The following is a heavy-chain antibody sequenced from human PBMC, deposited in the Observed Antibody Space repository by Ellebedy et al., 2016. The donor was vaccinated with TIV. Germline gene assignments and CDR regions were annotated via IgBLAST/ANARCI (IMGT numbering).Heavy chain of an antibody. V-gene: IGHV5-51*01. J-gene: IGHJ4*02. D-gene: IGHD1-1*01. CDR1: GYTFTTYW. Sequence: KVSXXGSGYTFTTYWIGWVRQKPGKGLEWLGIIYPDDSDTRYSPSFQGQHTISADKSISTAYLQWSSLKASDTALYYCARRGGDKLELDYWGQGTLVTVSS. CDR3: ARRGGDKLELDY. CDR2: IYPDDSDT.